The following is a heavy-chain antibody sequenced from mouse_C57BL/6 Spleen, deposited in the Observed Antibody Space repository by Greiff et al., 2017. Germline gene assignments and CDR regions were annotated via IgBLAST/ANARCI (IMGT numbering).Heavy chain of an antibody. Sequence: VQGVESGPGLVAPSQSLSITCTVSGFSLTSYAISWVRQPPGKGLEWLGVIRTGGGTNYNSALKSRLSISKDNSKSQVFLKMNSLQTDDTARYYCARADGYYYAMDYWGQGTSVTVSS. CDR1: GFSLTSYA. CDR2: IRTGGGT. J-gene: IGHJ4*01. CDR3: ARADGYYYAMDY. D-gene: IGHD2-3*01. V-gene: IGHV2-9-1*01.